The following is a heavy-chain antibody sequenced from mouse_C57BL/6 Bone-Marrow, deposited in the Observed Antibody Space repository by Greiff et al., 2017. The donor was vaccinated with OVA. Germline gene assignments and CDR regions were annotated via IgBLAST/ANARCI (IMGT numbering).Heavy chain of an antibody. Sequence: QVQLQQSGPELVKPGASVKISCKASGYAFSSSWMNWVKQRPGKGLEWIGRIYPGDGDTNYNGKFKGKATLTADKSSSTAYMQLSSLTSEDSAVYFCARKGSDYSNYVDAMDYWGQGTSVTVSS. CDR1: GYAFSSSW. J-gene: IGHJ4*01. D-gene: IGHD2-5*01. V-gene: IGHV1-82*01. CDR3: ARKGSDYSNYVDAMDY. CDR2: IYPGDGDT.